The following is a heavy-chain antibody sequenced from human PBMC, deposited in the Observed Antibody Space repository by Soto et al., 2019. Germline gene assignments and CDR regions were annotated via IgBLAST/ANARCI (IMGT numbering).Heavy chain of an antibody. V-gene: IGHV1-69*13. J-gene: IGHJ6*02. Sequence: GXSVKVSCKASAGTFSTHAIIWVRQAPGHGLEWMGGIIPISGTTYYTQKFQGRVTITADEPTSTAFMELSSLKSDDTAVFYCARGYCSGGNCCSGMDAWGQGTMVTVSS. CDR1: AGTFSTHA. CDR2: IIPISGTT. CDR3: ARGYCSGGNCCSGMDA. D-gene: IGHD2-15*01.